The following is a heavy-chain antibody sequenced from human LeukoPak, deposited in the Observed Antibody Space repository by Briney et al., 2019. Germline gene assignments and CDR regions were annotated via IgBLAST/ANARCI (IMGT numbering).Heavy chain of an antibody. V-gene: IGHV1-2*02. CDR3: ARDLRAPRYCSGGSCYAGDYYMDV. CDR2: INPNSGGT. J-gene: IGHJ6*03. CDR1: GYTFTGYY. Sequence: ASVKVSCKASGYTFTGYYMHWVRQAPGQGLEWMGWINPNSGGTNYAQKFQGRVTMTRDTSISTAYMELSRLRSDDTAVYYCARDLRAPRYCSGGSCYAGDYYMDVWGKGTTVTVSS. D-gene: IGHD2-15*01.